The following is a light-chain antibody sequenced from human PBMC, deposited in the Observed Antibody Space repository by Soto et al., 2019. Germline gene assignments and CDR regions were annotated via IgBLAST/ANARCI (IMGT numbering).Light chain of an antibody. J-gene: IGKJ2*01. CDR3: QHYGSSYT. V-gene: IGKV3-20*01. CDR2: GAS. Sequence: EIVLTQSPGTLSLSPGERATLSCRTSQSVNSRYLAWYQQKPGQAPRLLIYGASSRATGIPDRFSGSGSGTDFTLTISRLEPEDFAVYYCQHYGSSYTFGQGTKLQIK. CDR1: QSVNSRY.